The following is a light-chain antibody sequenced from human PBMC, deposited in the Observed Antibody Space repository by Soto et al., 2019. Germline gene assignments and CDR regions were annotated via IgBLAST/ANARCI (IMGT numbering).Light chain of an antibody. CDR1: SSDVGGYNY. Sequence: QSALTQPASVSGSPGQSITISCTGTSSDVGGYNYVSWYQQHPGKAPKRMIYEVSNRPSGVSNRFSGSKSGNTASLTISGLQTEDEADYYCSSYTSSGTWVFGGGTQLTVL. V-gene: IGLV2-14*01. CDR3: SSYTSSGTWV. CDR2: EVS. J-gene: IGLJ3*02.